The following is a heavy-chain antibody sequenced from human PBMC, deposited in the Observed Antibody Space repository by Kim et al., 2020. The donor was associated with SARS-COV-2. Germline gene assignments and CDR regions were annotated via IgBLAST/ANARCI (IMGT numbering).Heavy chain of an antibody. CDR3: ARDCCGYRSWFAP. J-gene: IGHJ5*02. CDR2: IYYSGTS. CDR1: GGSISDDTYY. D-gene: IGHD6-19*01. Sequence: SETLSLTCTVSGGSISDDTYYWGWIRQPPGKGLEWIGSIYYSGTSHYNPSLTSRVTISVDTSKNQFSLNVRSVTAADTAVYYCARDCCGYRSWFAPWGQG. V-gene: IGHV4-39*07.